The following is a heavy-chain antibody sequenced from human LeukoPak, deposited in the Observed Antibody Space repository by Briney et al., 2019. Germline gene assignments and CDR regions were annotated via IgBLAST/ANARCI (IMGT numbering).Heavy chain of an antibody. CDR3: ARTYSSGWYVWFDP. J-gene: IGHJ5*02. V-gene: IGHV4-31*03. CDR1: GGSISSGGYY. D-gene: IGHD6-19*01. Sequence: TSQTLSLTCTVSGGSISSGGYYWSWIRQHPGKGLEWIGHIYYSGSTYYNPSLKSRVTISVDTSKNQFSLKLSSVTAADTAVYYCARTYSSGWYVWFDPWGQGTLVTVSS. CDR2: IYYSGST.